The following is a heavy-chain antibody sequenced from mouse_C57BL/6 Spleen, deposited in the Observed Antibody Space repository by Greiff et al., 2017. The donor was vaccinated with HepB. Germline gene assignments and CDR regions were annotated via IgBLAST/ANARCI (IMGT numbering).Heavy chain of an antibody. D-gene: IGHD2-2*01. CDR3: ARDGYLFAY. V-gene: IGHV3-6*01. CDR2: ISYDGSN. CDR1: GYSITSGYY. J-gene: IGHJ3*01. Sequence: EVQRVESGPGLVKPSQSLSLTCSVTGYSITSGYYWNWIRQFPGNKLEWMGYISYDGSNNYNPSLKNRISITRDTSKNQFFLKLNSVTTEDTATYYCARDGYLFAYWGQGTLVTVSA.